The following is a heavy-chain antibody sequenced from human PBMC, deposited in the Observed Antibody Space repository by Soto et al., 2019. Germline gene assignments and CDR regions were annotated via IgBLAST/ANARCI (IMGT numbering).Heavy chain of an antibody. J-gene: IGHJ4*02. CDR2: MYYIGST. CDR3: ASGLQWFGELLS. CDR1: GGSISSYY. V-gene: IGHV4-59*01. Sequence: SETLSLTCTVSGGSISSYYCSWIRQPPGKGLEWIGYMYYIGSTNYNPSLQSRVTISLDTSKNQFSLKLTSVTAAYTAVYYCASGLQWFGELLSWGQGTPVTVSS. D-gene: IGHD3-10*01.